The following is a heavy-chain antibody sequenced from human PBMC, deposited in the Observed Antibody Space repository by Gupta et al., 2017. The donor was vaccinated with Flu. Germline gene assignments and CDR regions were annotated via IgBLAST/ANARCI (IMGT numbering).Heavy chain of an antibody. Sequence: EMQLVESGGGLIQPGGSLRLSCVASGFNLSRYEMYWVRQAPGKGLECISYISGGNAIIYADSVKGRFTVSRDNAKNSLFLQMDSLRGEDTALYYCARVDPLLRFLEWSSLGGQGTLVTVSS. V-gene: IGHV3-48*03. CDR3: ARVDPLLRFLEWSSL. D-gene: IGHD3-3*01. CDR2: ISGGNAI. J-gene: IGHJ4*02. CDR1: GFNLSRYE.